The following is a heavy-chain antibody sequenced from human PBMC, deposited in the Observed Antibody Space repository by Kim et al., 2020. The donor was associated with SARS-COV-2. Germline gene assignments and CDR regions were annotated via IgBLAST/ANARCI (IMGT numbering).Heavy chain of an antibody. V-gene: IGHV3-53*01. CDR3: ARALYSGFDY. CDR2: IYSGGST. CDR1: GFTVSSNY. Sequence: GGSLRLSCAASGFTVSSNYMSWVRQAPGKGLEWVSVIYSGGSTYYADSVKGRFTISISRDNSKNTLYLQMNSLRAEDTAVYYCARALYSGFDYWGQGTLVTVSS. J-gene: IGHJ4*02. D-gene: IGHD6-13*01.